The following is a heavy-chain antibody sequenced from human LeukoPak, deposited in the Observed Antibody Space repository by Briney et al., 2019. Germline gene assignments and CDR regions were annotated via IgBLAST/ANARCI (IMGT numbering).Heavy chain of an antibody. J-gene: IGHJ4*02. D-gene: IGHD6-19*01. CDR3: ATPSLAGQWLYYFDY. CDR2: ISGSGGST. V-gene: IGHV3-23*01. CDR1: GFTFSSYA. Sequence: PGGSLRLSCAASGFTFSSYAMSWVRQAPGKGLEWVSAISGSGGSTYYAGSVKGRFTISRDNSENTLYLQMNSLRAEDTAVYYCATPSLAGQWLYYFDYWGQGTLVTVSP.